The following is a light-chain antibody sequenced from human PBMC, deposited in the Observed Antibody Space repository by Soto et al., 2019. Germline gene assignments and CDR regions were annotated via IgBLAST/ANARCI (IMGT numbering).Light chain of an antibody. Sequence: QSALTQPASVSGSPGQSITISCTGTSSDVGGYNYVSWYQQHPGKAPKLMIYEVSNRPSGVSNRFSGSRSGNTASLTISGLLAEDEADNYCSSYTSSSTVVFGGGTQLTVL. J-gene: IGLJ2*01. CDR1: SSDVGGYNY. V-gene: IGLV2-14*01. CDR2: EVS. CDR3: SSYTSSSTVV.